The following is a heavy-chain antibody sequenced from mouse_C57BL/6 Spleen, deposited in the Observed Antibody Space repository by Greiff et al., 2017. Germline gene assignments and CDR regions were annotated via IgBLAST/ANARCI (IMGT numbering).Heavy chain of an antibody. V-gene: IGHV5-15*04. CDR1: GFTFSDYG. CDR3: ARRDYGKDWYFDV. D-gene: IGHD2-1*01. CDR2: ISNLAYSI. Sequence: DVKLVESGGGLVQPGGSLKLSCAASGFTFSDYGMAWVRQAPRKGPEWVAFISNLAYSIYYADTVTGRFTISRENAKNTLYLEMSSLRSEDTAMYYCARRDYGKDWYFDVWGTGTTVTVSS. J-gene: IGHJ1*03.